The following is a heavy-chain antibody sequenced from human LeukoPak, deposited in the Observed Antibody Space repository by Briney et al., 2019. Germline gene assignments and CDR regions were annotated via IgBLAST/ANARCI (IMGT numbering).Heavy chain of an antibody. CDR2: IYYSGST. Sequence: SETLSLTCTVSGGSISTYYWSWIRQPPGKGLEWIGYIYYSGSTNYNPSLKSRVTISVDRSKNQFSLKLSSVTAADTAVYYCATLTTVVTAYYFDHWGQGTLVTVSS. CDR3: ATLTTVVTAYYFDH. D-gene: IGHD4-23*01. J-gene: IGHJ4*02. V-gene: IGHV4-59*01. CDR1: GGSISTYY.